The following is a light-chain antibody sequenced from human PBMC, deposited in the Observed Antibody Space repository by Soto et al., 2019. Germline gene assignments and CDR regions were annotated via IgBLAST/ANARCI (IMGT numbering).Light chain of an antibody. CDR1: SSDIGDYNF. J-gene: IGLJ2*01. V-gene: IGLV2-14*03. CDR3: SSFSSSNTHVA. Sequence: QSALTQPASVSGSPGQSITISCTGTSSDIGDYNFVSWYQQHPGKAPKLIIHDVSTRPSGVSNRFSASKSANTASLTISGLQAEDEADYYCSSFSSSNTHVAFGGGTKVTVL. CDR2: DVS.